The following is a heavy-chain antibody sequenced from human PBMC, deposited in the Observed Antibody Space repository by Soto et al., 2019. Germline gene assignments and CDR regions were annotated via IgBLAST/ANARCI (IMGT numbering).Heavy chain of an antibody. V-gene: IGHV3-30-3*01. CDR2: ISYDGSNK. J-gene: IGHJ4*02. CDR3: AIKLQPGIAVAGTRTQEENFDY. D-gene: IGHD6-19*01. CDR1: GFTFSSYA. Sequence: QVQLVESGGGVVHPGRSLRLSCAASGFTFSSYAMHWVRQDPDKGLEWVAVISYDGSNKYYADSVKGRFTISRDNSKNTLYLQINSLRAEDKAVYYCAIKLQPGIAVAGTRTQEENFDYWGQGALVT.